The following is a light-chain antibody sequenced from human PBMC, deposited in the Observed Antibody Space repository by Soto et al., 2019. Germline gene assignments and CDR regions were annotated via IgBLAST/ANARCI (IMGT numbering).Light chain of an antibody. CDR3: SSYTTSGSLV. CDR2: DVS. J-gene: IGLJ2*01. V-gene: IGLV2-14*01. CDR1: SSDVGGYNY. Sequence: QSVLTQPASVSGSPGQSITISFTGTSSDVGGYNYVSWYQQHPGKAPKLMIYDVSNRPSGVSNRFSGSKSGNTASLTIYGLQAEDEADYYCSSYTTSGSLVFGGGTKVTVL.